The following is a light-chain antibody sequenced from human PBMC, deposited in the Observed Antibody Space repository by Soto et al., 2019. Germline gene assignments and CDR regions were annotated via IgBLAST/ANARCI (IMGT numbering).Light chain of an antibody. Sequence: AIQLTQSPSSLSASVGDRVTITCRSSQGIDNALAWYQQTPGMAPKLLIFDASSLQSGVPARFSGSASGTEFTLTISSLQPEDVATYYCQQFNEYPLAFTFGPGTKVDI. V-gene: IGKV1D-13*01. CDR1: QGIDNA. CDR3: QQFNEYPLAFT. J-gene: IGKJ3*01. CDR2: DAS.